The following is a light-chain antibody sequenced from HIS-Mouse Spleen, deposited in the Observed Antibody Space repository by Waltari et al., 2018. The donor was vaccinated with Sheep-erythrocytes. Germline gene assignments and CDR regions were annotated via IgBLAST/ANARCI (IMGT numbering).Light chain of an antibody. CDR1: SSSVGGYTY. CDR3: CSYAGSYNHV. CDR2: DVS. J-gene: IGLJ1*01. Sequence: QSALPQPRSVSGSPGPSVTISCTGTSSSVGGYTYVSWYQQHPGKAPKLMIYDVSKRPSGVPDRFSGSKSGNTASLTISGLQAEDEADYYCCSYAGSYNHVFATGTKVTVL. V-gene: IGLV2-11*01.